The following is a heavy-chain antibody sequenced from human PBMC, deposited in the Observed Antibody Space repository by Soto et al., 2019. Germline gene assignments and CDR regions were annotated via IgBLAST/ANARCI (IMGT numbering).Heavy chain of an antibody. V-gene: IGHV6-1*01. CDR3: ARSGPGGSIDY. Sequence: SQTLSLPCSISWDSVSTNNAACNWIRQSPSRGLEWLGRTYYRSKWYNHYAVSVKSRITVNPDTSKNQFSLQLNSVTPEHTAVYYCARSGPGGSIDYWGQGTLLTV. CDR1: WDSVSTNNAA. J-gene: IGHJ4*02. CDR2: TYYRSKWYN. D-gene: IGHD2-15*01.